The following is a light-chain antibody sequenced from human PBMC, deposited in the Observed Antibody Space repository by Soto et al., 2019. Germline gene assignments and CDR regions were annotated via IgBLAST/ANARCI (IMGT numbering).Light chain of an antibody. CDR2: DVT. CDR1: SSDVGNYNY. CDR3: CSYAGDYTWV. J-gene: IGLJ3*02. V-gene: IGLV2-11*01. Sequence: QSALTQPRSVSESPGQSVTISCTGTSSDVGNYNYVSWYQHHPGKAPKLIIYDVTKRPSGVPDRFSGSKSGNTASLTISGLQAKDEADYYCCSYAGDYTWVFGGGTKLTVL.